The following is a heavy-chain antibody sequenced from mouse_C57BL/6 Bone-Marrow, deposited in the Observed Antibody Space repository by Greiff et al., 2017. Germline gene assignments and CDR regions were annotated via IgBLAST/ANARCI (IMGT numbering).Heavy chain of an antibody. D-gene: IGHD2-3*01. CDR3: SSFDGNYFDF. J-gene: IGHJ2*01. CDR1: GFNIIDDY. CDR2: IDPEIGDT. V-gene: IGHV14-4*01. Sequence: VQLQQSGAELVRPGASVKLSCTASGFNIIDDYIHWVKQRPEQGLEWIGWIDPEIGDTEYASKFQGKATITSDTSSNTAYLQLSSLTSEDTAVYYCSSFDGNYFDFWGQGTPLTVAS.